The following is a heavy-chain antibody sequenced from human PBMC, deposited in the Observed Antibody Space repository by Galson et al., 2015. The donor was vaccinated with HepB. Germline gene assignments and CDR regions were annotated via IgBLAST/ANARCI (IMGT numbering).Heavy chain of an antibody. CDR1: GFTFSVYT. CDR3: AKDSGLGGEDY. J-gene: IGHJ4*02. Sequence: SLRLSCAASGFTFSVYTMNWVRQAPGKGLEWVSAIRGSGTGTYYADSVKGRFTIPRDDSKNTLFLQLNSLRAEDTAIYYCAKDSGLGGEDYWGQGILVTVSS. D-gene: IGHD3-16*01. CDR2: IRGSGTGT. V-gene: IGHV3-23*01.